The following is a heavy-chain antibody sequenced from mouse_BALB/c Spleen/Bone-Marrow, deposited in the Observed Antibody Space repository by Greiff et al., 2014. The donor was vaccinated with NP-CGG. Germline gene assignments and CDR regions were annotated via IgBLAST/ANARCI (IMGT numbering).Heavy chain of an antibody. CDR2: IDPSDSET. Sequence: QVQLQQSGPQVVRPGASVKISCKASGYSFTSYWMHWVKQRPGQGLEWIGMIDPSDSETRLNQKFKDKATLTVGKSSSTAYMQLSSPTSEDSAVYYCARVGLRLPYYFDYWGQGTTLTVSS. V-gene: IGHV1S127*01. CDR1: GYSFTSYW. J-gene: IGHJ2*01. D-gene: IGHD1-2*01. CDR3: ARVGLRLPYYFDY.